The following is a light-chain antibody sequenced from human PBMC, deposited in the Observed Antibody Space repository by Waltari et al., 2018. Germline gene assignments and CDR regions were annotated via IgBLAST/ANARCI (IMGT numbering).Light chain of an antibody. V-gene: IGKV4-1*01. CDR2: WAS. CDR3: MQALQIPRT. CDR1: QSILYRFDNKNY. Sequence: DIVMTQSPDSLAVSLGERATINCRSSQSILYRFDNKNYLAWYQQKPGQSPKLIIYWASTRESGVPDRFSGSGSGTDFTLTISRVEAENVGVYYCMQALQIPRTFGQGTKLEIK. J-gene: IGKJ2*01.